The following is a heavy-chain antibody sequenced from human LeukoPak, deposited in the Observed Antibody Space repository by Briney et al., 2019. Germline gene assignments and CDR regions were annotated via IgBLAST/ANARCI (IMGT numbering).Heavy chain of an antibody. J-gene: IGHJ1*01. D-gene: IGHD2-2*01. CDR3: ARILYCSSTSCPPDFQH. V-gene: IGHV5-51*01. CDR1: GYSFTSYW. CDR2: IYPGDSDT. Sequence: GESLKISCKGSGYSFTSYWIGWVRQMPGKGLEWMGIIYPGDSDTRYSPSFQGQVTISADKSISTAYLQWSSLKASDTAMYYCARILYCSSTSCPPDFQHWGQGTLVTVSS.